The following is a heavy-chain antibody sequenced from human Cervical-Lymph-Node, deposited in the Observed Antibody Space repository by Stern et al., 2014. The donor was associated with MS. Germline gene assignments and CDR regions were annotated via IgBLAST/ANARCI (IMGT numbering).Heavy chain of an antibody. CDR3: ARATVTNGNAFDI. D-gene: IGHD4-17*01. V-gene: IGHV3-21*01. CDR1: GFTFSSYS. J-gene: IGHJ3*02. CDR2: ISTNSSYN. Sequence: EVQLLESGGGLVQPGGSLRLSCAASGFTFSSYSMNWVRQAPGRGLEWVSSISTNSSYNYYADSVKGRFTISRDNAKNSLYLQMNSLRAEDTAVYYCARATVTNGNAFDIWGQGTMVTVSS.